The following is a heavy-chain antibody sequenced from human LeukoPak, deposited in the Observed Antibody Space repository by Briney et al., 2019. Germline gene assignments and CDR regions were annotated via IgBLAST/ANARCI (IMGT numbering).Heavy chain of an antibody. CDR2: INPNSGGK. CDR3: ARVGDLDRDFDY. Sequence: ASVKVSCKASGYTFTGYYMHSVRQAPGQGLEWMGWINPNSGGKNYAQKFQGRVTMTRDTSISTAYMELSRLRSDDTAVYYCARVGDLDRDFDYWGQGTLVTVSS. D-gene: IGHD3-10*01. CDR1: GYTFTGYY. V-gene: IGHV1-2*02. J-gene: IGHJ4*02.